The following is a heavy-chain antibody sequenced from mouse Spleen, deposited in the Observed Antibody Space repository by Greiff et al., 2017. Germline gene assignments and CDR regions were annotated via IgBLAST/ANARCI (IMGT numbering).Heavy chain of an antibody. CDR3: IYDGSPAWFAY. J-gene: IGHJ3*01. V-gene: IGHV6-3*01. Sequence: DVKLVESGGGLVQPGGSMKLSCVASGFTFSNYWMNWVRQSPEKGLEWVAQIRLKSDNYATHYAESVKGRFTISRDDSKSSVYLQMNNLRAEDTGIYYCIYDGSPAWFAYWGQGTLVTVSA. CDR2: IRLKSDNYAT. D-gene: IGHD2-1*01. CDR1: GFTFSNYW.